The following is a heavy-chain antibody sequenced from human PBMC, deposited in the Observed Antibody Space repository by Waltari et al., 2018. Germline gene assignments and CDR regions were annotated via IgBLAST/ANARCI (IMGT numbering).Heavy chain of an antibody. CDR3: VREYDSGGAGY. J-gene: IGHJ4*02. Sequence: EVQLVESGGGLVQRGGSWRLSWSAPGLPVSSYGMNWVRQAPGKGLEWVSYISPSSSTITYADSMKGRFTISRDNAKNSLYLQMNSLRADDTAVYYCVREYDSGGAGYWGQGTLVTVSS. CDR1: GLPVSSYG. CDR2: ISPSSSTI. D-gene: IGHD3-22*01. V-gene: IGHV3-48*04.